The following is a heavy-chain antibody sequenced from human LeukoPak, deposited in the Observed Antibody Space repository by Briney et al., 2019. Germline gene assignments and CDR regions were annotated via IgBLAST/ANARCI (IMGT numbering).Heavy chain of an antibody. J-gene: IGHJ4*02. CDR1: GGSFSGYY. D-gene: IGHD6-13*01. Sequence: PSETLSLTCAVYGGSFSGYYWSWIRQPPGKGLEWIGEINHSGSTNYNPSLKSRVTISVDTSKNQFSLKLSSVTAADTAVYYCARGPGYSSSWYYSNWGQGTLVTVSS. V-gene: IGHV4-34*01. CDR3: ARGPGYSSSWYYSN. CDR2: INHSGST.